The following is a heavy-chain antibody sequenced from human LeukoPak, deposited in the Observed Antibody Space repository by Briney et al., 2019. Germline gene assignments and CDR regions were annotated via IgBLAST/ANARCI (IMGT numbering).Heavy chain of an antibody. V-gene: IGHV1-8*03. D-gene: IGHD3-3*02. CDR3: ARGISRIFGVVILATLKYYYYMDV. Sequence: ASVKVSCKASGYTFTSYDINWVRQATGQGLEWMGWMNPNSGNTGYAQKFQGRVTITRNTSISTAYMELSSLRSEDTAVYYCARGISRIFGVVILATLKYYYYMDVWGKGTTVTVSS. CDR1: GYTFTSYD. CDR2: MNPNSGNT. J-gene: IGHJ6*03.